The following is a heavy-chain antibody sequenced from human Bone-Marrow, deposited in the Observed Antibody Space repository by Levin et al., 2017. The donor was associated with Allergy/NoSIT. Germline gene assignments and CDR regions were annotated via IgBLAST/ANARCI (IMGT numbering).Heavy chain of an antibody. Sequence: GESLKISCTTSGYTFTDYHIHWVRQAPGQGLEWVGRISPKNGGTFYGQKFQGRVTMTSDTSISAVYLELNRLRSDDSAIYYCVRDHGKPYYYYYYGLDVWGQGTTVTVSS. CDR2: ISPKNGGT. CDR3: VRDHGKPYYYYYYGLDV. D-gene: IGHD4-23*01. V-gene: IGHV1-2*06. CDR1: GYTFTDYH. J-gene: IGHJ6*02.